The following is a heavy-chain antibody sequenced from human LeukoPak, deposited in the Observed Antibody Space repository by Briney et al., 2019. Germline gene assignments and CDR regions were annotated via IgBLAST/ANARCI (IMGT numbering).Heavy chain of an antibody. V-gene: IGHV3-23*01. CDR2: IRVSGSTT. D-gene: IGHD3-22*01. CDR3: AKGPLDSISRGTPSFDY. CDR1: GFTFSSYA. J-gene: IGHJ4*02. Sequence: PGGSLRLSCAASGFTFSSYAMTWVRQAPGKGLEWVSSIRVSGSTTYSAASVHGRFAFSRDNSKHTLYLQMNSTIAETTAVYYFAKGPLDSISRGTPSFDYWGQGTLVTVSS.